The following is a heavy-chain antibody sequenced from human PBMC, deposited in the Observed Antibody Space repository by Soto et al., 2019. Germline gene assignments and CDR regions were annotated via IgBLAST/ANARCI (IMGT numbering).Heavy chain of an antibody. CDR2: IYYSGST. CDR1: GGSISSYY. V-gene: IGHV4-59*01. D-gene: IGHD6-13*01. Sequence: SETLSLTCTVSGGSISSYYWSWIRQPPGKGLEWIGYIYYSGSTNYNPSLKSRVTISVDTSKNQFSLKLSSVTAADTAVYYCARDRGEQQLANWFDPWGQGTLVTVSS. J-gene: IGHJ5*02. CDR3: ARDRGEQQLANWFDP.